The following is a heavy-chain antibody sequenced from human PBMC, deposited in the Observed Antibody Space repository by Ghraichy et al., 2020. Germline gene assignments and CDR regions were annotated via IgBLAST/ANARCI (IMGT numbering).Heavy chain of an antibody. Sequence: ESLNISCAVYGGSFSGYYWSWIRQPPGKGLEWIGEINHSGSTNYNPSLKSRVTISVDTSKNQFSLKLSSVTAADTAVYYCARGLVVPAAKRFDPWGQGTLVTVSS. J-gene: IGHJ5*02. CDR1: GGSFSGYY. D-gene: IGHD2-2*01. V-gene: IGHV4-34*01. CDR3: ARGLVVPAAKRFDP. CDR2: INHSGST.